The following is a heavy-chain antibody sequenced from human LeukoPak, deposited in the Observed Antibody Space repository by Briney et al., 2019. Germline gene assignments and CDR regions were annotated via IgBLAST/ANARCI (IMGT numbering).Heavy chain of an antibody. J-gene: IGHJ4*02. V-gene: IGHV1-46*01. CDR2: INPSGSST. Sequence: ASVKVSCKASGYSFTSHYMHWVRQAPGQGLEWLGLINPSGSSTLYAQKFQGRVTMTRDMSTTTDYMELSSLRSEDTAVYYCATGATGFDYWGQGTLVTVSS. CDR3: ATGATGFDY. CDR1: GYSFTSHY.